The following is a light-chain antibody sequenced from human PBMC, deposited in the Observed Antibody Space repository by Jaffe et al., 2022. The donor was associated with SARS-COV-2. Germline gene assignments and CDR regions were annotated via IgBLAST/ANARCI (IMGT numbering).Light chain of an antibody. CDR1: QSISSN. J-gene: IGKJ1*01. V-gene: IGKV1-39*01. CDR2: AAS. Sequence: DIQMTQSPSSLSASVGDRVTITCRASQSISSNLNWYQQKPGKAPKLLIYAASSLQSGVPSRFSGSGSGTDFTLTISNLQPEDFATYYCQQSYSIPWTFGQGTKVEIK. CDR3: QQSYSIPWT.